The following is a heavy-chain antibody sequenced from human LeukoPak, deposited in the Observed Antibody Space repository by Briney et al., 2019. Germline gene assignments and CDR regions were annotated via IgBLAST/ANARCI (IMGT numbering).Heavy chain of an antibody. D-gene: IGHD4-17*01. CDR3: ARGFYGDYGESAEYFQH. V-gene: IGHV4-39*07. Sequence: SETLSLTCTVSGGSISSSNYYWGWIRQPPGKGLEWIGSIYYSGSTYYNPSLKSRVTISVDTSKNQFSLKWSSVTAADTAVYYCARGFYGDYGESAEYFQHWGQGTLVTVSS. J-gene: IGHJ1*01. CDR2: IYYSGST. CDR1: GGSISSSNYY.